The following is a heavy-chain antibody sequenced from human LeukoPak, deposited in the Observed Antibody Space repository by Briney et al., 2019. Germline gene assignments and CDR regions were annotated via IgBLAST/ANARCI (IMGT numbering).Heavy chain of an antibody. CDR2: ISAYNGNT. D-gene: IGHD5-18*01. CDR3: ARARSDTAMVKVFGEENNNDY. V-gene: IGHV1-18*01. Sequence: ASVKVSCKASGYTFTSYGISWVRQAPGRGLEWMGWISAYNGNTNYAQKLQGRVTMTIDTSTSTAYMELRSLRSDDTAVYYCARARSDTAMVKVFGEENNNDYWGQGTLVTVSS. CDR1: GYTFTSYG. J-gene: IGHJ4*02.